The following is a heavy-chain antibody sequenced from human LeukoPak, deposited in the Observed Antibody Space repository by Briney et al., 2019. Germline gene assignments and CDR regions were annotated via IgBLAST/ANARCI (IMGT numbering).Heavy chain of an antibody. Sequence: SETLSLTCTVSGGSISGYYWSWIRQPPGKGLEWIAYISHRGSTKYNVSLKSRVTISVDTSKNQFSLKLSSVTAADTAVYYCARGRWGYYDSSGYPLFGYWGQGTLVTVSS. J-gene: IGHJ4*02. V-gene: IGHV4-59*12. CDR2: ISHRGST. CDR3: ARGRWGYYDSSGYPLFGY. D-gene: IGHD3-22*01. CDR1: GGSISGYY.